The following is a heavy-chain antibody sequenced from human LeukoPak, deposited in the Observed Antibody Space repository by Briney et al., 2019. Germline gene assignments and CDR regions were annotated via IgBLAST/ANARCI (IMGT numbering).Heavy chain of an antibody. Sequence: GGSLRLSGAASGFTFSSYVMSWIRQAPGKGLEWVSYINHNAETIYYADSVKGRFTISRDNAKNVLYLQMNRLRDGDTSVYFCARDSAWAFDNWGQGTLVTVSS. CDR1: GFTFSSYV. CDR2: INHNAETI. V-gene: IGHV3-48*02. CDR3: ARDSAWAFDN. J-gene: IGHJ4*02. D-gene: IGHD1-26*01.